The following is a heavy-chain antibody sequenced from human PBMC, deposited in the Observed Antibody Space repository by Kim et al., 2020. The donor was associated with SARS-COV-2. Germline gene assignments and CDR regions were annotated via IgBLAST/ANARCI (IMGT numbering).Heavy chain of an antibody. D-gene: IGHD3-10*01. V-gene: IGHV1-3*01. J-gene: IGHJ6*02. CDR2: INAGNGNT. CDR3: ALRGSDYYGMDV. Sequence: ASVKVSCKASGYTFTSYAMHWVRQAPGQRLEWMGWINAGNGNTKYSQKFQGRVTITRDTSASTAYMELSSLRSEDTAVYYCALRGSDYYGMDVWGQGTTVTVSS. CDR1: GYTFTSYA.